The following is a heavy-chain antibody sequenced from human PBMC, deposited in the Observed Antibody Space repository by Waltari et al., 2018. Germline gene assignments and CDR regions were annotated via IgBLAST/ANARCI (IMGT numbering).Heavy chain of an antibody. CDR3: AKDLVEYSSSSGRWAVAVYLDY. Sequence: EVQLLESGGGLVQPGGSLRLSCAASGFTFSSYAMSWVRQAPGKGLEWVSAISGSGGSKDDADSVKGRFTIPRDNSKNTLYLQMNSLRAEDTAVYYCAKDLVEYSSSSGRWAVAVYLDYWGQGTLVTVSS. CDR1: GFTFSSYA. V-gene: IGHV3-23*01. J-gene: IGHJ4*02. CDR2: ISGSGGSK. D-gene: IGHD6-6*01.